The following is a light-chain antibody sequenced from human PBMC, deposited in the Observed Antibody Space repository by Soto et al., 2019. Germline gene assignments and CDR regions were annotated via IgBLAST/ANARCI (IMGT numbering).Light chain of an antibody. Sequence: EVELTQSPGTLSLSPGEGATLSCGAGQSVSSRFLAWYQHKRGQAPRLLIYGAARRATGIPDSISGTGSGTDLTLTISRLEPEDFAVYYCQQYGSSPYTFGLGTKVDIK. J-gene: IGKJ2*01. CDR1: QSVSSRF. CDR3: QQYGSSPYT. V-gene: IGKV3-20*01. CDR2: GAA.